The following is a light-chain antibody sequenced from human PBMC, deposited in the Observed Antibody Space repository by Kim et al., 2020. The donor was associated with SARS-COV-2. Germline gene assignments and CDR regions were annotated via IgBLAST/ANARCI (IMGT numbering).Light chain of an antibody. CDR1: QSVTSSY. CDR2: GAS. CDR3: QQYSTSLRT. J-gene: IGKJ1*01. V-gene: IGKV3-20*01. Sequence: EIVLTQSPGTLSLSPGERATLSCRASQSVTSSYLAWYQQKPGQPPRLLISGASNRATGIPDRFSGSGSGTDLTLTISRLESEDLAVYYCQQYSTSLRTFGQGTKVDIK.